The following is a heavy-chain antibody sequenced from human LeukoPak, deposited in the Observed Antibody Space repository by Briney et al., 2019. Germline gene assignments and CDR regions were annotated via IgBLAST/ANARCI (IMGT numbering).Heavy chain of an antibody. J-gene: IGHJ4*02. Sequence: GASLKISCKGSGSRFTSYWIGWVRQLPGKGLGWMGIIYPGDSDTRYSPSFQGQVTISADKSISTAYLQWSSLKASDTALYYCARLGDCVWGSYRPYCFDYWGQGTLVTVSS. CDR1: GSRFTSYW. D-gene: IGHD3-16*02. V-gene: IGHV5-51*01. CDR3: ARLGDCVWGSYRPYCFDY. CDR2: IYPGDSDT.